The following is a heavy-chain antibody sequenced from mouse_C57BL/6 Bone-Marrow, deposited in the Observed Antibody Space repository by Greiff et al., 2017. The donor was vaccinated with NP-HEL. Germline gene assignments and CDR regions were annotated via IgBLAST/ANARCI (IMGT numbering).Heavy chain of an antibody. CDR1: GFTFSSYA. CDR3: ARDGYSKYVGYWYFDV. CDR2: ISDGGSYT. J-gene: IGHJ1*03. D-gene: IGHD2-5*01. V-gene: IGHV5-4*01. Sequence: EVQLQESGGGSVKPGGSLKLSCAASGFTFSSYAMSWVRQTPEKRLEWVATISDGGSYTYYPDNVKGRFTISRDNAKNNLYLQMSHLKSEDTAMYYCARDGYSKYVGYWYFDVWGTGTTVTVSS.